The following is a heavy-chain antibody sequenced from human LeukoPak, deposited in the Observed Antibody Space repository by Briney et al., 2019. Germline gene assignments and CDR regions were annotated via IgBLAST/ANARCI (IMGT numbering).Heavy chain of an antibody. D-gene: IGHD6-6*01. CDR3: ARVAARSSSSALGY. V-gene: IGHV3-21*01. CDR1: GFTFSSYS. Sequence: GGSLRLSCATSGFTFSSYSMNGVRQAPGKGLEWVSSISSSSSYIYYADSVKGRFTISRDNAKNSLYLQMNSLRAEDTAVYYCARVAARSSSSALGYWGQGTLVTVSS. CDR2: ISSSSSYI. J-gene: IGHJ4*02.